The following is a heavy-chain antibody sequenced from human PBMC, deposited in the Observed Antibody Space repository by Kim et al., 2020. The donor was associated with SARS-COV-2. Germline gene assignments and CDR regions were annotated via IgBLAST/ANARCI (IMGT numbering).Heavy chain of an antibody. D-gene: IGHD3-22*01. CDR2: IYYSGST. CDR3: ARLPYYYDSSGYYPWFDP. V-gene: IGHV4-39*01. J-gene: IGHJ5*02. Sequence: SETLSLTCTVSGGSISSSSYYWGWIRQPPGKGLEWIGSIYYSGSTYYNPSLKSRVTISVDTSKNQFSLKLSSVTAADTAVYYCARLPYYYDSSGYYPWFDPWGPGTLVTVSS. CDR1: GGSISSSSYY.